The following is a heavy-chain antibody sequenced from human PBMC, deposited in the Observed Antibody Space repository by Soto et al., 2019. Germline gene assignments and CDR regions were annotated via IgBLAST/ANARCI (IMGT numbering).Heavy chain of an antibody. CDR2: IQSDGSSI. V-gene: IGHV3-74*01. CDR3: ARSGWGWWAY. D-gene: IGHD6-19*01. J-gene: IGHJ4*02. CDR1: GFLFNNYW. Sequence: PGGSLRLSCSASGFLFNNYWMHWVRQVPGKGLMWVSRIQSDGSSIDYADSVKGRFTISRDNAKNTVYLQMNSLRVEDTAVYYCARSGWGWWAYWGQGTLVTVSS.